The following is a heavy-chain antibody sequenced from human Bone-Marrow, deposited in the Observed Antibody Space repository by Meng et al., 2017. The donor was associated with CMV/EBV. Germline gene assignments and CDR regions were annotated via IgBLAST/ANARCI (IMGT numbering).Heavy chain of an antibody. CDR1: GYTFTSYG. D-gene: IGHD3-16*01. Sequence: ALVKVFCKASGYTFTSYGISWVRQAPGQGLEWMGWISAYNGNTNYAQKLQGRVTMTTDTATSTAYMELRSLRSDDTAVYYCARDFRMNTFGGPMGGYWGQGTLVTVSS. CDR3: ARDFRMNTFGGPMGGY. CDR2: ISAYNGNT. V-gene: IGHV1-18*01. J-gene: IGHJ4*02.